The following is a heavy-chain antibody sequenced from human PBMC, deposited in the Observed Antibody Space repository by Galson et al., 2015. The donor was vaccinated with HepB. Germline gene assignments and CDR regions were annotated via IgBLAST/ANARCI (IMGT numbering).Heavy chain of an antibody. J-gene: IGHJ4*02. Sequence: SLRLSCAASGFTFSCYGMHWVRQAPGKGLEWVAVIWYDGSEKYYADSLKGRFTISRDNSKNTLYLQMNSLSAEDTAVYYCARDRGSYGGDSADYWGQGTLVTVSS. CDR1: GFTFSCYG. CDR3: ARDRGSYGGDSADY. D-gene: IGHD4-23*01. CDR2: IWYDGSEK. V-gene: IGHV3-33*01.